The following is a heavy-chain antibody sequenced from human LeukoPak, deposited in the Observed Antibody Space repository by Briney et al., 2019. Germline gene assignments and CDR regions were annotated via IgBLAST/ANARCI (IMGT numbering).Heavy chain of an antibody. CDR3: ARGLGLKSEKRRYGSGSYANFFDY. Sequence: PGGSLRLSCAASGFTFSDYYMSWIRQAPGEGLEWVSYISSSGSTIYYADSVKGRFTISRDNAKNSLYLQMNSLRAEDTAVYYCARGLGLKSEKRRYGSGSYANFFDYWGQGTLVTISS. V-gene: IGHV3-11*04. CDR1: GFTFSDYY. J-gene: IGHJ4*02. CDR2: ISSSGSTI. D-gene: IGHD3-10*01.